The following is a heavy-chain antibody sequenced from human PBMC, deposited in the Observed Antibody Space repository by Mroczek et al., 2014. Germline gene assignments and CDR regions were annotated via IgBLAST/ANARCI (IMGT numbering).Heavy chain of an antibody. J-gene: IGHJ2*01. Sequence: QVQLQQWGPGTGEAFRRPCPSPALSLVAPSVPLVTTGAGIRRAPGKGLEFIGSVSFTGYGYYNPSLRSRVSVSVDTSKNQYSLTVNSVTATDAAEYYCAAQVIVAGIHRNWHFAHWGRGTLVAVSS. CDR3: AAQVIVAGIHRNWHFAH. CDR1: VAPSVPLVTT. CDR2: VSFTGYG. D-gene: IGHD2-21*01. V-gene: IGHV4-39*01.